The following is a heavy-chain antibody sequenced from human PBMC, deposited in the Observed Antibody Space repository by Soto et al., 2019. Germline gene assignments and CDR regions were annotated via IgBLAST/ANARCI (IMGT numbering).Heavy chain of an antibody. D-gene: IGHD1-1*01. CDR2: FYGSGST. CDR3: ARNFRSNYNDAGPFDF. Sequence: QVKLQESGPGLVKPSETLSLTCTVSGDSISNFYWSWIRQPPGKELRWIGNFYGSGSTNYNPSLKSRVTISIDTSKNQFSLRLTSVTTADSAVYYCARNFRSNYNDAGPFDFWGQGTLVTVSP. V-gene: IGHV4-59*01. CDR1: GDSISNFY. J-gene: IGHJ4*02.